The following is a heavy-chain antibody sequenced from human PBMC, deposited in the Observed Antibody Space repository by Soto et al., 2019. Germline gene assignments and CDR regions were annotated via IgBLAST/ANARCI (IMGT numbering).Heavy chain of an antibody. CDR3: AKDAIWGNWGY. J-gene: IGHJ4*02. Sequence: EVQLLDSGGGLVQPGGSLRLTCAASGFTFGSYAMCWVRQAPGEGLQWVSDISGSGGGTDYADSVQGRFTISRDNSKNTLYLQMNSLRAEDTGVYYCAKDAIWGNWGYWGQGTMVTVSS. D-gene: IGHD3-16*01. CDR1: GFTFGSYA. CDR2: ISGSGGGT. V-gene: IGHV3-23*01.